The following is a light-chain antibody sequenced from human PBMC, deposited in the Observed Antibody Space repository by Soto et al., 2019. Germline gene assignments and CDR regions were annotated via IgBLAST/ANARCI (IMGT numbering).Light chain of an antibody. CDR1: QSISSS. Sequence: DIHMPQSPSSLSASVGDRVTIACRASQSISSSLNWYQQTPGKAPQLLIYAASSLHSGVPSRFSASGSGTDFTLTIRSLQPEDFATYYCQQSYGTPWTFGQGTKVEI. CDR2: AAS. CDR3: QQSYGTPWT. J-gene: IGKJ1*01. V-gene: IGKV1-39*01.